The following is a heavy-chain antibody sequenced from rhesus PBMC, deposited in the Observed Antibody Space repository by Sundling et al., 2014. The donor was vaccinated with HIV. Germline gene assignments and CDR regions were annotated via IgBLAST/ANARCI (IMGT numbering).Heavy chain of an antibody. V-gene: IGHV4S9*01. Sequence: QVQLQESGPGLVTPSETLSLTCAVSGGSISDYYYWNWIRQPPGKGLEWIGNIYGNSATTYYNPSLKSRVAISKDTSKNQFFLKLSSVTAADTAVYYCARHHSSGWYYFDYWGQGVLVTVSS. CDR1: GGSISDYYY. CDR2: IYGNSATT. D-gene: IGHD6-31*01. CDR3: ARHHSSGWYYFDY. J-gene: IGHJ4*01.